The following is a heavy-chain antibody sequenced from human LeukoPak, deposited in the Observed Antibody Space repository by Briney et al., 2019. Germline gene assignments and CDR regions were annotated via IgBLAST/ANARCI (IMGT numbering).Heavy chain of an antibody. CDR2: IYYSGST. J-gene: IGHJ4*02. V-gene: IGHV4-59*01. Sequence: SETLSLTCTVSGDSISSYYWSWIRQPPGKGLEWIGYIYYSGSTNYNPSLKSRVTISVDTSKNQFSLKLNSVTAADTAVYYCARGRSYFDYWGQGTLATVSS. CDR3: ARGRSYFDY. CDR1: GDSISSYY.